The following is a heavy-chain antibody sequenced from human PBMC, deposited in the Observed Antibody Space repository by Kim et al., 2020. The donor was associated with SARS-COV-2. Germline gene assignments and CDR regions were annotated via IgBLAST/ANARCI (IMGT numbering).Heavy chain of an antibody. Sequence: SETLSLTCTVSGGSISSYYWSWIRQPPGKGLEWIGYIYYSGSTNYNPSLKSRVTISVDTSKNQFSLKLSSVTAADTAVYYCARDSGDYYDSSGNGHFQHWGQGTLVTVSS. V-gene: IGHV4-59*13. J-gene: IGHJ1*01. CDR3: ARDSGDYYDSSGNGHFQH. CDR1: GGSISSYY. CDR2: IYYSGST. D-gene: IGHD3-22*01.